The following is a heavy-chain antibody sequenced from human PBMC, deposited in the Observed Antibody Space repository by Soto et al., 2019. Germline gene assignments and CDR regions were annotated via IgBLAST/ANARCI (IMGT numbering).Heavy chain of an antibody. J-gene: IGHJ6*02. V-gene: IGHV3-30*03. CDR2: ISNNGINK. D-gene: IGHD6-6*01. Sequence: GGSLRLPCAASGFTFSTYGMHWVRQAPGKGLEWLAVISNNGINKYYADSVKGRFTISRDNSKDTLFLQMNSLRGEDTAIYYCARVIRADSTSSNFYYYSGLDVWGQGTTVTVSS. CDR3: ARVIRADSTSSNFYYYSGLDV. CDR1: GFTFSTYG.